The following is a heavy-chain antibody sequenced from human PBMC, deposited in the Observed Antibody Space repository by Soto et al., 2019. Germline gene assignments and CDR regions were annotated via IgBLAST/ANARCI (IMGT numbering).Heavy chain of an antibody. V-gene: IGHV2-5*02. CDR3: AHRVLRTVFGLVTTTAIYFDF. J-gene: IGHJ4*02. CDR1: GFSLTTSGVG. Sequence: QITLNESGPTQVKPRQTLTLTCTFSGFSLTTSGVGVGWIRQSPGNAPEWLALIYWDDDKRYSPSLKSRLTITKDTSKNQVVLTMADLDPADTATYSCAHRVLRTVFGLVTTTAIYFDFWGQGTPVAVSS. CDR2: IYWDDDK. D-gene: IGHD3-3*01.